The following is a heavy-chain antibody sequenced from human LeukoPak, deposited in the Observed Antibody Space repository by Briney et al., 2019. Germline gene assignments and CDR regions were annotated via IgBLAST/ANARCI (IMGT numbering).Heavy chain of an antibody. D-gene: IGHD1-26*01. CDR2: IRSKAYGGTT. CDR1: GFTFGEYA. CDR3: TRVVGARQDYYYYMDV. V-gene: IGHV3-49*04. Sequence: GGSLRLSCTASGFTFGEYAMSWVRQAPGKGLEWVGFIRSKAYGGTTEYAASVKGRISISRHDSKSIAYLQMNSLKTEDTAVYYCTRVVGARQDYYYYMDVWGKGTTVTISS. J-gene: IGHJ6*03.